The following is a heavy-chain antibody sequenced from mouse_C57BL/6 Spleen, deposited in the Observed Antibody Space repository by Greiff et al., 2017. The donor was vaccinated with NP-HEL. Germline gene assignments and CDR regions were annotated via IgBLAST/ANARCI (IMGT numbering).Heavy chain of an antibody. CDR1: GYTFTDYY. Sequence: EVQLQQSGPVLVKPGASVKMSCKASGYTFTDYYMNWVKQSPGKSLEWIGVINPYNGGTSYNQKFKGKATLTVDKSSSTAYMELNSLTSEDSAVYYCARGKGLGYYFDYWGQGTTLTVSS. D-gene: IGHD4-1*01. CDR3: ARGKGLGYYFDY. CDR2: INPYNGGT. V-gene: IGHV1-19*01. J-gene: IGHJ2*01.